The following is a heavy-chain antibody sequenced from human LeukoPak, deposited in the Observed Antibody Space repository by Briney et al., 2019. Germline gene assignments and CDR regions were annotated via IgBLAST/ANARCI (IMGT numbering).Heavy chain of an antibody. Sequence: ASVKVSCKTSGYTFTSYYMHWVRQAPGQGLEWMGIINPSGDSTSYAQKFQGRVTMTRDTSTSTVYMELSSLRSEDTAVYYCARTSGFATGAFDIWGQGTMVTVSS. V-gene: IGHV1-46*01. D-gene: IGHD3-10*01. CDR2: INPSGDST. CDR3: ARTSGFATGAFDI. CDR1: GYTFTSYY. J-gene: IGHJ3*02.